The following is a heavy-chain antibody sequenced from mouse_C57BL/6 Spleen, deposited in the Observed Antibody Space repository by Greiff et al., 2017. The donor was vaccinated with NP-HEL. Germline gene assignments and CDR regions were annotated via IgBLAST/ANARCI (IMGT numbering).Heavy chain of an antibody. CDR3: ARSPVYYDYDGCAY. CDR2: IYPSDRET. Sequence: QVQLQQPGAELVRPGSSVKLSCKASGYTFTSYWMDWVKQRPGQGLDWIGNIYPSDRETHYNHKFKDKATLTVDKSSSTAYMQLSSLTSEDSAVYYCARSPVYYDYDGCAYWGQGTLVTVSA. V-gene: IGHV1-61*01. CDR1: GYTFTSYW. J-gene: IGHJ3*01. D-gene: IGHD2-4*01.